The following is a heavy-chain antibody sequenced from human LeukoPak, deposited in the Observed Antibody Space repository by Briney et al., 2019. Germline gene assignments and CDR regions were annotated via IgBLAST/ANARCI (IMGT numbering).Heavy chain of an antibody. CDR3: ASLNYCSSTSCYSAFDI. CDR1: GYTFTSYG. CDR2: ISAYNGNT. J-gene: IGHJ3*02. D-gene: IGHD2-2*02. V-gene: IGHV1-18*01. Sequence: ASVKVSCKASGYTFTSYGISWVRQAPGQGLEWMGWISAYNGNTNYAQKLQGRATMTTDTSPSTAYMELRSLRSDDTAVYYCASLNYCSSTSCYSAFDIWGQGTMVTVSS.